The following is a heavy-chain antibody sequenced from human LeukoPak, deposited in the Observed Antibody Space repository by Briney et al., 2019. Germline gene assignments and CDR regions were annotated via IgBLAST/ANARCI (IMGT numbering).Heavy chain of an antibody. CDR3: AIHTAMVFPYYYGMDV. Sequence: ASVKVSCKASGYTFTGYYTHWERQAPGQGLEWMGWINPNSGGTNYAQKFQGRVTMTRDTSISTAYMELSRLRSDDTAVYYCAIHTAMVFPYYYGMDVWGQGTTVTVSS. D-gene: IGHD5-18*01. CDR2: INPNSGGT. V-gene: IGHV1-2*02. CDR1: GYTFTGYY. J-gene: IGHJ6*02.